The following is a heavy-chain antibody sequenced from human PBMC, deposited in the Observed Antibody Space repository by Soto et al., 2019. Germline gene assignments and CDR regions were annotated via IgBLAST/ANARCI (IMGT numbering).Heavy chain of an antibody. CDR3: AKGSSWSEFGY. D-gene: IGHD2-2*03. V-gene: IGHV3-23*01. J-gene: IGHJ4*02. CDR2: MSSST. Sequence: EVQLLESGGGLVQPGGSLRLSCVVSGFTFRNYAMTWVRQAPGKGLEWVSSMSSSTYYTDSVKGRFTISRDNSKNTLYLQMNSLRAQDTAMYYCAKGSSWSEFGYWGQGTLVTVSS. CDR1: GFTFRNYA.